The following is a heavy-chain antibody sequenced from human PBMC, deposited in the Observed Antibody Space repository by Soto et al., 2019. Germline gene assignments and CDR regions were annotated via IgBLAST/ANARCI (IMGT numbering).Heavy chain of an antibody. CDR3: ARRAYYYDSSGYYRGNWFDP. CDR2: IIPIFGTA. D-gene: IGHD3-22*01. Sequence: QVQLVQSGAEVKKPGSSVKVSCKASGGTFSSYAISWVRQAPGQGLEWMGGIIPIFGTANFAQKFQGRVTLTADESKSTAYMELSSLRSEDTAVYYCARRAYYYDSSGYYRGNWFDPWGQGTLVTVSS. V-gene: IGHV1-69*01. J-gene: IGHJ5*02. CDR1: GGTFSSYA.